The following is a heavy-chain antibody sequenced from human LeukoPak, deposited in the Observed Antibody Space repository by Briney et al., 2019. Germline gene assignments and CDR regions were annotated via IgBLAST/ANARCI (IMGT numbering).Heavy chain of an antibody. Sequence: ASVKVSCKASGYTFTSYGISWVRQAPGQGLEWMGWIGAYNGNTNYAQKLQGRVTMTTDTSTSTAYMELRSLRSDDTAVNYCALVVIPFACFDPWGQGTLVPVSS. CDR3: ALVVIPFACFDP. J-gene: IGHJ5*02. CDR1: GYTFTSYG. D-gene: IGHD3-22*01. V-gene: IGHV1-18*01. CDR2: IGAYNGNT.